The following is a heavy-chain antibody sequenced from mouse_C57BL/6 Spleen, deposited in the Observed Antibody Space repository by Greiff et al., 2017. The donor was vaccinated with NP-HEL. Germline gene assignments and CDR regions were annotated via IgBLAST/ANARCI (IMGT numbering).Heavy chain of an antibody. CDR2: ISSGSSTI. CDR3: ASGLRQGYYFDY. CDR1: GFTFSDYG. V-gene: IGHV5-17*01. D-gene: IGHD2-2*01. J-gene: IGHJ2*01. Sequence: DVQLQESGGGLVKPGGSLKLSCAASGFTFSDYGMHWVRQAPEKGLEWVAYISSGSSTIYYAATVKGRFTISRDNAKNTLFLQMTSLGSEDTAMYYCASGLRQGYYFDYWGQGTTLTVSS.